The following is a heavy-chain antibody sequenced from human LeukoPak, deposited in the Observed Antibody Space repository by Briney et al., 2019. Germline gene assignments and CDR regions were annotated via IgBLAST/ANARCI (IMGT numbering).Heavy chain of an antibody. D-gene: IGHD5/OR15-5a*01. CDR1: GGSFSGYY. CDR2: ISGSGGST. V-gene: IGHV3-23*01. J-gene: IGHJ6*02. CDR3: AKIPSSTIFNYYGMDV. Sequence: ETLSLTCAVYGGSFSGYYWSWVRQAPGKGLEWVSVISGSGGSTYYADSVKGRFTISRDNSKNTLYLQMNSLRAEDTAVYYCAKIPSSTIFNYYGMDVWGLGTTVTVSS.